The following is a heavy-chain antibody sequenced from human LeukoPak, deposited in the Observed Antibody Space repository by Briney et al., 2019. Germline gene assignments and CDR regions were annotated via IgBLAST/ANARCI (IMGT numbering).Heavy chain of an antibody. Sequence: GGSLRLSCAASGFTFSSYEMNWVRQAPGKGLEWASYISSSGSTIYYADSVKGRFTISRDNAKNSLYLQMNSLRAEDTAVYYCASKSGWFGELLSAFDIWGQGTMVTVSS. CDR2: ISSSGSTI. CDR3: ASKSGWFGELLSAFDI. CDR1: GFTFSSYE. D-gene: IGHD3-10*01. V-gene: IGHV3-48*03. J-gene: IGHJ3*02.